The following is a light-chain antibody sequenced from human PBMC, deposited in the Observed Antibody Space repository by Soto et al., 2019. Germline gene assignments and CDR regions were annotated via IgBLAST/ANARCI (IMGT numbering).Light chain of an antibody. Sequence: DIQMTQSPSTLSASVGDRVTITCRASQSISTWLAWYQHKPGKAPKLLIYKASSLESGVPSRFSGSGYGTEFTLTISSLEPDDFATYYCQQYNHYWTFGQGTKLEVK. V-gene: IGKV1-5*03. CDR1: QSISTW. J-gene: IGKJ1*01. CDR2: KAS. CDR3: QQYNHYWT.